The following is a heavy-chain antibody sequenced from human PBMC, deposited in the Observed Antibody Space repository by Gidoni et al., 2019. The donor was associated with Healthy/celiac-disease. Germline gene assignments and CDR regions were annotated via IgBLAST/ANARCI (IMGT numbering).Heavy chain of an antibody. V-gene: IGHV3-30*01. CDR3: ARDLETWCFDY. D-gene: IGHD2-8*02. CDR1: GFTFSSYA. J-gene: IGHJ4*02. CDR2: ISYDGSNK. Sequence: QVQLVESGGGVVQPGRSLRLSCAASGFTFSSYAMHWVRQAPGKGLEWVAVISYDGSNKYYADSVKGRFTISRDNSKNTLYLQMNSLRAEDTAVYYCARDLETWCFDYWGQGTLVTVSS.